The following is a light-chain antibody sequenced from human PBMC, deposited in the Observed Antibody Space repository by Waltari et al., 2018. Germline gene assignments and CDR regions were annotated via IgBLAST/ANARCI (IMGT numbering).Light chain of an antibody. CDR1: QSISRY. Sequence: EIQMTQSPSSLSASVGDRVTITCRASQSISRYLNWYRQKPGEAPNLLISSASFLRSAVPSRFSGSASGTDFTFSISSLQPEDIATYVCRQSSTNPYTFDQGPKLKI. V-gene: IGKV1-39*01. CDR2: SAS. J-gene: IGKJ2*01. CDR3: RQSSTNPYT.